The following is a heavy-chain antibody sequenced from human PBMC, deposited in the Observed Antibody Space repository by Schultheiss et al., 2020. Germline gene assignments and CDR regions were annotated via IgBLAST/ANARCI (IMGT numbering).Heavy chain of an antibody. CDR2: ISAYNGNT. V-gene: IGHV1-8*02. CDR3: ARGKSRQYYYYGMEV. CDR1: GYTFTSYG. J-gene: IGHJ6*02. Sequence: ASVKVSCKASGYTFTSYGISWVRQAPGQGLEWMGWISAYNGNTGYAQKFQGRVTMTRNTSISTAYMELTSVTAADTAVYYCARGKSRQYYYYGMEVWGQGTTVTVSS.